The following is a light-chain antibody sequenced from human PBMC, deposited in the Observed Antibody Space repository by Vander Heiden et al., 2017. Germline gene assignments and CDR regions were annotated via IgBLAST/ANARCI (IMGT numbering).Light chain of an antibody. J-gene: IGLJ2*01. V-gene: IGLV1-51*01. CDR1: SPSIGTNS. Sequence: QSVLTQPPSVSAAPGQKVTISCSGSSPSIGTNSVSWYQQLPGTAPRLLIYDNNQRPSGIPDRFSGSKSDTSATLGITGLQTGDEADYYCETWDSSLTVVVFGGGTKLTAL. CDR3: ETWDSSLTVVV. CDR2: DNN.